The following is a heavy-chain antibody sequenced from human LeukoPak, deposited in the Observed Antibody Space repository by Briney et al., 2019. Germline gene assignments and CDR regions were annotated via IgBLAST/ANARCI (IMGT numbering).Heavy chain of an antibody. Sequence: PGGSLRLSCAASGFTFSSYRMNWVRQAPGKGLEWVSSISSSSSYIYYADSVKGRFTISRDNAKNSLYLQMNSLRAEDTAVYYCARGPDPELGGFDYWGQGTLVTVSS. CDR3: ARGPDPELGGFDY. V-gene: IGHV3-21*01. CDR1: GFTFSSYR. J-gene: IGHJ4*02. D-gene: IGHD7-27*01. CDR2: ISSSSSYI.